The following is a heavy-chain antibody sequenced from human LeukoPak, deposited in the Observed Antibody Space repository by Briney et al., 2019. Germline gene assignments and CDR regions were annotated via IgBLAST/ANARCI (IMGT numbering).Heavy chain of an antibody. CDR1: GGSFSGYY. V-gene: IGHV4-34*01. Sequence: SETLSLTCAVYGGSFSGYYWSWIRQPPGKGLEWIGEISHSGSTNYNPSLKSRVTISVDTSKNQFSLKLSSVTAADTAVYYCARETRGYSYGYAGYFDYWGQGTLVTVSS. D-gene: IGHD5-18*01. CDR2: ISHSGST. J-gene: IGHJ4*02. CDR3: ARETRGYSYGYAGYFDY.